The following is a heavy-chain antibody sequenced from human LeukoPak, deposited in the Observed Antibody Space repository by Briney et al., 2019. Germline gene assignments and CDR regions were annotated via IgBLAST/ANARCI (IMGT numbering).Heavy chain of an antibody. Sequence: SETLSLTCTVSGGSISSYYWSWIRQPPGKGLEWIGYIYYSGSTNYNPSLKSRVTISVDTSKNQFSLKLGSVTAADTAVYYCAGRLRFLEWFPFDYWGQGTLVTVSS. V-gene: IGHV4-59*08. D-gene: IGHD3-3*01. J-gene: IGHJ4*02. CDR2: IYYSGST. CDR1: GGSISSYY. CDR3: AGRLRFLEWFPFDY.